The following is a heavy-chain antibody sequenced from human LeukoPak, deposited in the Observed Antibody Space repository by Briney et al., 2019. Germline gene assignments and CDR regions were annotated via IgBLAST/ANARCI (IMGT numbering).Heavy chain of an antibody. J-gene: IGHJ3*02. V-gene: IGHV4-59*11. CDR3: ARDLVTVTKGFDI. CDR1: GDSFSSHY. D-gene: IGHD4-17*01. Sequence: PSETLSLTCAVSGDSFSSHYWTWIRQPPGRGLEWIGYISYIGTTNYNPSLKSRVTISIDTSKNQFSLKLSSVTTADTAVYYCARDLVTVTKGFDIWGLGSMVSVSS. CDR2: ISYIGTT.